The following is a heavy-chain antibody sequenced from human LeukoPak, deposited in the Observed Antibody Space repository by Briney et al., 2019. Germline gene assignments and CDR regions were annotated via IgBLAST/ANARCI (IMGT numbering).Heavy chain of an antibody. CDR1: GFTVSSNY. J-gene: IGHJ6*03. CDR3: AKAHGSGSYYDYYYYMDV. V-gene: IGHV3-21*04. D-gene: IGHD3-10*01. Sequence: GGSLRLSCAASGFTVSSNYMNWVRQAPGKGLEWVSSISSSSSYIYYADSVKGRFTISRDNSKNTLYLQMNSLKAEDTAIYYCAKAHGSGSYYDYYYYMDVWGKGTTVTVSS. CDR2: ISSSSSYI.